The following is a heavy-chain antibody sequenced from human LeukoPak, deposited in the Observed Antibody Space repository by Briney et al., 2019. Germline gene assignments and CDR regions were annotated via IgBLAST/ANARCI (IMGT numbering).Heavy chain of an antibody. CDR3: ARDLPMGPDYYYGMDV. Sequence: GGSLRLSCAASGFTFSSYAMSWGRQAPGKGLEWVSAISGSGGSTYYADSVKGRFTIYRDNSKNALYLQMNSLRAEDTAVYYCARDLPMGPDYYYGMDVWGQGTTVTVSS. D-gene: IGHD3-10*01. CDR1: GFTFSSYA. J-gene: IGHJ6*02. CDR2: ISGSGGST. V-gene: IGHV3-23*01.